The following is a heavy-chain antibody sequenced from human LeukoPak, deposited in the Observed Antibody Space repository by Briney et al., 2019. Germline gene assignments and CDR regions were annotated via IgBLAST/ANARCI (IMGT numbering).Heavy chain of an antibody. CDR3: AKSLRYFDWLLDY. Sequence: GGSLRLSCAASGFTFSSYAMSWVRQAPGKGLEWVSAISGSGGSTYYADSVKGRFTISRDNSKNTLYLQMNSLRAEDTAVHYCAKSLRYFDWLLDYWGQGTLVTVSS. CDR2: ISGSGGST. J-gene: IGHJ4*02. V-gene: IGHV3-23*01. CDR1: GFTFSSYA. D-gene: IGHD3-9*01.